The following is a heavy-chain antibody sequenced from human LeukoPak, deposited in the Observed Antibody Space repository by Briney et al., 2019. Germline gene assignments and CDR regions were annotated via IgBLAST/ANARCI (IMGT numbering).Heavy chain of an antibody. CDR1: GYTFTGYY. D-gene: IGHD2-2*01. J-gene: IGHJ5*02. CDR3: ARDDSGFGSTSFAMGWFDP. V-gene: IGHV3-30-3*01. Sequence: SCKASGYTFTGYYMHWVRQAPGKGLEWVAVISYDGSNKYYADSVKGRFTISRDNSKNTLYLQMNSLRAEDTAVYYCARDDSGFGSTSFAMGWFDPWGQGTLVTVSS. CDR2: ISYDGSNK.